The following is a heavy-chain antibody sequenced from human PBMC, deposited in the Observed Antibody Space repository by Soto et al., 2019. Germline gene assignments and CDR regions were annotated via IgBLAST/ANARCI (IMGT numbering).Heavy chain of an antibody. CDR2: IDSDGGIT. CDR3: GRDPEWDGSHFDY. CDR1: GFTFSNYW. V-gene: IGHV3-74*01. Sequence: EVQLVESGGGLVQPGGSLRLSCAASGFTFSNYWMHWVRLAPGKGLVWVSRIDSDGGITTYADSVKGRFTISRDNAKNTLYLQMNSLRVEDTAVYYCGRDPEWDGSHFDYWGQGALVTVSS. J-gene: IGHJ4*02. D-gene: IGHD1-26*01.